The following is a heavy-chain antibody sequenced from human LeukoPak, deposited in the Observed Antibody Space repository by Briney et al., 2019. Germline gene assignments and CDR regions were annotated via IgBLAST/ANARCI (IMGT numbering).Heavy chain of an antibody. D-gene: IGHD3-22*01. V-gene: IGHV4-61*01. J-gene: IGHJ4*02. CDR2: IYYSGST. CDR3: ARDPSGYFNY. Sequence: PETLSLTCTVSGGSVSSGNYYWSRIRQPPGKGLEWIGYIYYSGSTNYNPSLKSRVTISADTSKNQFSLKLSSVTAADTAVYYCARDPSGYFNYWGQGTLATVSS. CDR1: GGSVSSGNYY.